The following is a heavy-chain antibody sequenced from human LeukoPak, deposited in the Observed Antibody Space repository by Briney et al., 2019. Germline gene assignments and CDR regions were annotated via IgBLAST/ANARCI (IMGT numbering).Heavy chain of an antibody. Sequence: GGSLRLSCAASGFTFSSYSMNWVRQAPRKGLEWVSSINWNGGSTGYADSVKGRFTISRDNAKNSLYLQMNSLRAEDTALYHCARDPGTTGTTGWFDPWGQGTLVTVSS. CDR2: INWNGGST. V-gene: IGHV3-20*01. CDR1: GFTFSSYS. D-gene: IGHD1-1*01. CDR3: ARDPGTTGTTGWFDP. J-gene: IGHJ5*02.